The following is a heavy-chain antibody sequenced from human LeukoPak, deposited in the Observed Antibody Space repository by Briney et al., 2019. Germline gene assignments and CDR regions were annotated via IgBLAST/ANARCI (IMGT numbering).Heavy chain of an antibody. V-gene: IGHV1-18*01. Sequence: ASVKVSCKASGCTFTSYGISWVRQAPGQGLEWMGWISAYNGNTNYAQKLQGRVTMTTDTSTSTAYMELRSLRSDDTAVYYCARSITMIVVAPRDAFDIWGQGTMVTVSS. J-gene: IGHJ3*02. CDR1: GCTFTSYG. CDR2: ISAYNGNT. D-gene: IGHD3-22*01. CDR3: ARSITMIVVAPRDAFDI.